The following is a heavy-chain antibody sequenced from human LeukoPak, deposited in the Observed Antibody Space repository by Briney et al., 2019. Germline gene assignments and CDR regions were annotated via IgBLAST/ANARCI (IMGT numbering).Heavy chain of an antibody. D-gene: IGHD6-19*01. CDR3: ARDIEVWSSGGWYGPSYFDY. V-gene: IGHV3-48*03. Sequence: GGSLRLSCAASGFTFSSYEMNWVRQAPGKGLEWVSYISSSGSTIYYADSVKGRFTISRDNAKNSLYLQMNSLRAEDTAVYYCARDIEVWSSGGWYGPSYFDYWGQGTLVTVSS. CDR2: ISSSGSTI. J-gene: IGHJ4*02. CDR1: GFTFSSYE.